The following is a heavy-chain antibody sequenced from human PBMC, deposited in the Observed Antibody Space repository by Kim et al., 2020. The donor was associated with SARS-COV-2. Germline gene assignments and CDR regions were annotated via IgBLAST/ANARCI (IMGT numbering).Heavy chain of an antibody. D-gene: IGHD6-6*01. V-gene: IGHV3-30*02. CDR3: ATDGSFDY. Sequence: GSNKYYADSVKGRFTISRDNSKNTLYLQMNSLRAEDTAVYYCATDGSFDYWGQGTLVTVSS. CDR2: GSNK. J-gene: IGHJ4*02.